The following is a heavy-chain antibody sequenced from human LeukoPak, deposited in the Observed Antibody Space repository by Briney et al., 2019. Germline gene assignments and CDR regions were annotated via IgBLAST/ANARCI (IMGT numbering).Heavy chain of an antibody. CDR3: ARQVGSYYYYYYMDV. Sequence: VASVKVSCKACGGTFSSYAISWVRQAPGQGLEWMGGIIPTFGTANYAQKFQGRVTITTDESTSTAYMELSSLRSEDTAVYYCARQVGSYYYYYYMDVWGKGTTVTVSS. V-gene: IGHV1-69*05. D-gene: IGHD2-15*01. CDR2: IIPTFGTA. CDR1: GGTFSSYA. J-gene: IGHJ6*03.